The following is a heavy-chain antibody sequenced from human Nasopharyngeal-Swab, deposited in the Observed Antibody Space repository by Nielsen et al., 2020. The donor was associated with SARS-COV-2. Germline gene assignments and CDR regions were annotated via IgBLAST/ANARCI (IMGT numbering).Heavy chain of an antibody. CDR1: GFTFWTYS. CDR3: ARAVAGATDY. Sequence: GVLKISCAASGFTFWTYSMNWVRQAPGTGLEWISYISSSSTTIFYADSVKGRFTISRDNAKNSLYLQMNSLRAEDTAIYFCARAVAGATDYWGQGTLVTVSS. V-gene: IGHV3-48*04. J-gene: IGHJ4*02. D-gene: IGHD1-26*01. CDR2: ISSSSTTI.